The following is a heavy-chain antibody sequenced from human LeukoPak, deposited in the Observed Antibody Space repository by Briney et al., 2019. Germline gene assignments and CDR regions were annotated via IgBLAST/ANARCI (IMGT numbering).Heavy chain of an antibody. D-gene: IGHD3-3*01. CDR2: ISGSRGTS. V-gene: IGHV3-23*01. CDR3: AKEPQTGEYDSWSGYYFDK. CDR1: GFSFSRMA. J-gene: IGHJ4*02. Sequence: PGGSLRLSWPPSGFSFSRMAMSWVRQAPGKGLEWVSGISGSRGTSYYADSLKGRFTISRDNSKNTLYLQMNSLRAEDTALYYCAKEPQTGEYDSWSGYYFDKWGQGILVTVSS.